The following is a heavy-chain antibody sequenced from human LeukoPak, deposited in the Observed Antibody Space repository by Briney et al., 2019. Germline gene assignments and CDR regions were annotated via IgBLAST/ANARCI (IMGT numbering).Heavy chain of an antibody. CDR3: ASGSYWPPGKY. D-gene: IGHD1-26*01. Sequence: SETLSLTCTVSGGSISSSSYYWGWIRQPPGKGLEWIGSMSYSGSTYYNPSLKSRVTISVDTSKNQFSLKLSSVTAADTAVYYCASGSYWPPGKYWGQGTLVTVSS. J-gene: IGHJ4*02. V-gene: IGHV4-39*07. CDR2: MSYSGST. CDR1: GGSISSSSYY.